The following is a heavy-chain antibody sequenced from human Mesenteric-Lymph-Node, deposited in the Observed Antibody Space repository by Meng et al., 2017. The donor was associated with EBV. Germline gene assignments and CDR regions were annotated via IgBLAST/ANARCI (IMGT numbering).Heavy chain of an antibody. J-gene: IGHJ5*02. CDR1: GFPFSSYA. CDR3: PRDPGHWFDP. Sequence: QVQLVESGGGVVQPGRSLRLSCAASGFPFSSYAMHWVRQAPGKGLEWVAVISYDGINKYYADSVKGRFTISRDNSKNTVYLQLDSLRVEDSAVYYCPRDPGHWFDPWGQGTLCSVSS. CDR2: ISYDGINK. V-gene: IGHV3-30-3*01.